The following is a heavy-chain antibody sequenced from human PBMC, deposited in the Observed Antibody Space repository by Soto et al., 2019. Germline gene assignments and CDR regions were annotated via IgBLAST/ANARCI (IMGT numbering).Heavy chain of an antibody. CDR3: SSGYSSSWYSVAHPEDYYYYYGMDV. CDR2: IRSKAYGGTT. CDR1: GFTFGDYA. Sequence: GGSLRLSCTASGFTFGDYAMSWFRQAPGKGLEWVGFIRSKAYGGTTEYAASVKGRFTISRDDSKSIAYLQMNSLKTEDTAVYYCSSGYSSSWYSVAHPEDYYYYYGMDVWGQGTKVTVSS. D-gene: IGHD6-13*01. J-gene: IGHJ6*02. V-gene: IGHV3-49*03.